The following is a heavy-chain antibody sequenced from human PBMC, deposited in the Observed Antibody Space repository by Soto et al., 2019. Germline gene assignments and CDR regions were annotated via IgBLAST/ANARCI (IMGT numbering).Heavy chain of an antibody. V-gene: IGHV4-4*07. J-gene: IGHJ4*02. D-gene: IGHD3-22*01. Sequence: PWETLSLTCTVSNGSISSYYWNWIRQPAGKGLEWIGRIYSTGSTNYNPSLKSRVTVSVDTSKNQFSLKLNSVTAADTAVYYCSRASYDSIGYTIDYWGQGTLVTVSS. CDR2: IYSTGST. CDR1: NGSISSYY. CDR3: SRASYDSIGYTIDY.